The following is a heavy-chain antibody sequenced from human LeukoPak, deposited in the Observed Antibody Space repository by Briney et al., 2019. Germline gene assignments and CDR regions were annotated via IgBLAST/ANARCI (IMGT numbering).Heavy chain of an antibody. Sequence: ASVKVSCKVSGYTLTELSMHWVRQAPGQGLEWMGIINPSGGSTSYAQKFQGRVTMTRDTSTSTVYMELSSLRSEDTAVYYCARGSITMVRGATWGFDPWGQGTLVTVSS. D-gene: IGHD3-10*01. V-gene: IGHV1-46*01. CDR2: INPSGGST. CDR3: ARGSITMVRGATWGFDP. J-gene: IGHJ5*02. CDR1: GYTLTELS.